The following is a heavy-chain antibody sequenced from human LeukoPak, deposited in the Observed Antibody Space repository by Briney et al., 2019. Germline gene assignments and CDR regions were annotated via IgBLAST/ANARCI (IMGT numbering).Heavy chain of an antibody. J-gene: IGHJ2*01. CDR2: IYYSGST. V-gene: IGHV4-59*01. D-gene: IGHD2-8*01. CDR3: ARMEYGWYFDL. Sequence: SETLSLTCTVSGGSISSYYWSWIRQPSGKGLEWIGYIYYSGSTNYNPSLKSRVTISVDTSKNQFSLKLSSVTAADTAVYYCARMEYGWYFDLWGRGTLVTVSS. CDR1: GGSISSYY.